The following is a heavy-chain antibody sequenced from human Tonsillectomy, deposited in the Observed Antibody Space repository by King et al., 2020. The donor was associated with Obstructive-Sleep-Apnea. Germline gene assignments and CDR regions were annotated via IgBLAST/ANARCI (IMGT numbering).Heavy chain of an antibody. V-gene: IGHV1-18*04. D-gene: IGHD2-2*01. CDR1: GYSFTSYG. CDR2: ISTYSGNT. Sequence: QLVQSGAGVKRPGPSVRVSCKVSGYSFTSYGYAISWVRQAPGQGLEWMVWISTYSGNTKYAQKIQGRVTMTTDTSTTTAHMELRSLRSDDTAVYYCARVRTAAGAEAFDIWGQGTMLTVSS. J-gene: IGHJ3*02. CDR3: ARVRTAAGAEAFDI.